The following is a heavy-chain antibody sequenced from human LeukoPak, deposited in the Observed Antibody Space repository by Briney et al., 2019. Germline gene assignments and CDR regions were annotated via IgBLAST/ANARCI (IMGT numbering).Heavy chain of an antibody. Sequence: GASVKVSCKASGYTFTGYCMHWVRQAPGQGLEWMGWINPNSGGINYAQKFQGRVTMTRDTSTSTVYMELSSLRSEDTAVYYCARGYCSSTSCYTPPEFDPWGQGTLVTVSS. D-gene: IGHD2-2*02. CDR3: ARGYCSSTSCYTPPEFDP. J-gene: IGHJ5*02. V-gene: IGHV1-2*02. CDR1: GYTFTGYC. CDR2: INPNSGGI.